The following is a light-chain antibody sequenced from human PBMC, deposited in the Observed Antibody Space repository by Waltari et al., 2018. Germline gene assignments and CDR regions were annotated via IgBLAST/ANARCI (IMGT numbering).Light chain of an antibody. J-gene: IGKJ2*01. CDR3: QQYGSSILYT. CDR2: GAS. Sequence: VLTQSPDTLSLSPGERVTLSCRASQSLTKRYLAWYQQKPGQAPRLLIYGASSRAAGSPDRFSGSGSGTDVTLTISRLEPEDSAVYYCQQYGSSILYTFGQGTKLEIK. V-gene: IGKV3-20*01. CDR1: QSLTKRY.